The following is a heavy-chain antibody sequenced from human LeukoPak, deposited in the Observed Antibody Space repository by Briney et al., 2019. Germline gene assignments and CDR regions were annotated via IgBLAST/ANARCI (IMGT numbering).Heavy chain of an antibody. CDR3: AREAPHDLMGYYYYMDV. D-gene: IGHD5-24*01. J-gene: IGHJ6*03. Sequence: PSETLSLTCAVYGGSFSGYYWSWIRQPPGKGLEWIGEIIHSGSTNYNPSLKSRVTISVDTSKNQFSLKLSSVTAADTAVYYCAREAPHDLMGYYYYMDVWGKGTTVTVSS. CDR2: IIHSGST. CDR1: GGSFSGYY. V-gene: IGHV4-34*12.